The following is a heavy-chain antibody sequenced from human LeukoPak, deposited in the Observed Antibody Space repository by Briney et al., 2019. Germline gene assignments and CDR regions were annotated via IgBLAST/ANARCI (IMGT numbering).Heavy chain of an antibody. CDR2: IYYSGST. V-gene: IGHV4-39*01. Sequence: SETLSLTCTVSGGSISSSSYYWGWIRQPPGKGLEWIGSIYYSGSTYYNPSLKSRVTISVDTSKNQFSLKLSSVTAADTAVYYCVRLGGSSWYTRDYWGQGTLVTVSS. CDR3: VRLGGSSWYTRDY. CDR1: GGSISSSSYY. J-gene: IGHJ4*02. D-gene: IGHD6-13*01.